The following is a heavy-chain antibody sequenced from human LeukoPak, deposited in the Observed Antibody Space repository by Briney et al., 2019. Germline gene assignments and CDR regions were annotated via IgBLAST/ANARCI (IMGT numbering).Heavy chain of an antibody. CDR1: GYTFTSYD. V-gene: IGHV1-8*01. D-gene: IGHD3-16*02. CDR2: MNPNSGNT. J-gene: IGHJ4*02. Sequence: ASVKVSCKASGYTFTSYDINWVRQATGQGLEWMGWMNPNSGNTGYAQKFQGRVTMTRNTSISTAYMELSSLRSEDTAVYYCARGKNAYDSVWGSYLYPGTSFANGGQEPLVTFS. CDR3: ARGKNAYDSVWGSYLYPGTSFAN.